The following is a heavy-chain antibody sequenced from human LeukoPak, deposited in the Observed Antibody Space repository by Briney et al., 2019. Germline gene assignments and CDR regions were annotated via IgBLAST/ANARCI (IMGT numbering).Heavy chain of an antibody. J-gene: IGHJ4*02. CDR1: GFTFSSYW. CDR2: IKQDGSEK. D-gene: IGHD6-13*01. CDR3: ARDLGSWGMDY. Sequence: GGSLRLSCAASGFTFSSYWMHWVRQAPGKGLEWVANIKQDGSEKYYADSVKGRFTISRDNSKNTLYLQMNSLRAEDTAVYYCARDLGSWGMDYWGQGTLVTVSS. V-gene: IGHV3-7*01.